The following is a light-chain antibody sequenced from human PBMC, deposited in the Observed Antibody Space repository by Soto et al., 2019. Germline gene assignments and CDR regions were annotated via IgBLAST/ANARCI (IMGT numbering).Light chain of an antibody. J-gene: IGKJ1*01. CDR3: QQYNRYAVT. CDR1: QTISSW. Sequence: DIQMTQSHSTLSGSVGYSVTITCWASQTISSWLAWYQQKPGKAPKLLIYKASTLKSGVPSRFSGSGSGTEFTLTISGLQPDDFAVYYCQQYNRYAVTFGQGTKVDI. CDR2: KAS. V-gene: IGKV1-5*03.